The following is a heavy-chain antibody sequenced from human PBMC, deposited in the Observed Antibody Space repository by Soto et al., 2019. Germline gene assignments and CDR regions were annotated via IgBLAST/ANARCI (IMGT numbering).Heavy chain of an antibody. CDR1: GGSFSGYY. Sequence: SETLSLTCAVYGGSFSGYYWSWIRQPPGKGLEWIGEINHSGSTNYNPSLKSRVTISVDTSKNQFSLKLSSVTAADTAVYYCAREQAYYDSSGYVPTLDYWGQGTLVTVSS. CDR3: AREQAYYDSSGYVPTLDY. J-gene: IGHJ4*02. D-gene: IGHD3-22*01. CDR2: INHSGST. V-gene: IGHV4-34*01.